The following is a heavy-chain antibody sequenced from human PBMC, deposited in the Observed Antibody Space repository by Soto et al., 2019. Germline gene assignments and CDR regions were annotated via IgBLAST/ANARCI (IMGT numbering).Heavy chain of an antibody. V-gene: IGHV1-69*13. CDR1: GGTFSSYA. J-gene: IGHJ4*02. Sequence: ASVKVSCKASGGTFSSYAISWVRQAPGQGLEWMGGIIPIFGTANYAQKFQGRVTITADESTSTAYMELSSLRSEDTAVYYCARGLRFLEWFSSFDYWGQGTLVTVSS. CDR3: ARGLRFLEWFSSFDY. D-gene: IGHD3-3*01. CDR2: IIPIFGTA.